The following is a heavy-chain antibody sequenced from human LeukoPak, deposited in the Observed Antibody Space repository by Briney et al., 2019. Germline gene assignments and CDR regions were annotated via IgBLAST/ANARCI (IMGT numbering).Heavy chain of an antibody. CDR2: INPNSGGT. CDR3: ARDHCTRNSCYEDLYYGMDA. D-gene: IGHD2-2*01. V-gene: IGHV1-2*02. Sequence: ASVKVSCKASGYTFTDYYVHWVRQAPGQGLEWMGWINPNSGGTEYAQKFQGRVTMTRDTSISTAYMDLSRLGSDDTAMYYCARDHCTRNSCYEDLYYGMDAWGQGTTVTVSS. CDR1: GYTFTDYY. J-gene: IGHJ6*02.